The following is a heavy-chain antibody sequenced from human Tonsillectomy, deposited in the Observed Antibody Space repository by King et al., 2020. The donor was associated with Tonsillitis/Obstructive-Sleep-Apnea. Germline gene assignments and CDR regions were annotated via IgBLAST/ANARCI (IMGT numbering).Heavy chain of an antibody. J-gene: IGHJ4*02. CDR3: TTGRVTKPAC. CDR1: GFTFSNAW. V-gene: IGHV3-15*01. Sequence: VQLVESGGXLVXPXGSXXXXCXASGFTFSNAWMSWVRQAPGKGLEWVGRIKSETNGGTTDYAAPVKGRFTISRDDSKNTLYLQMDSLKTEDTAFYYCTTGRVTKPACWGQGTLVTVSS. CDR2: IKSETNGGTT. D-gene: IGHD2-2*01.